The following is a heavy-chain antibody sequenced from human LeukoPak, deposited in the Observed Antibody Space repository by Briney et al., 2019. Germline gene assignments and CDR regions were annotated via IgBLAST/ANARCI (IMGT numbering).Heavy chain of an antibody. CDR2: INHSGST. J-gene: IGHJ5*02. Sequence: SETLSFTCTASGGSISSYYWSWIRQPPGKGLEWIGEINHSGSTNYNPSLKSRVTISVDTSKNQFSLKLSSVTAAGTAVYYCARVNTQGVPSPWGQGILVTVSS. D-gene: IGHD3-16*01. CDR1: GGSISSYY. V-gene: IGHV4-34*01. CDR3: ARVNTQGVPSP.